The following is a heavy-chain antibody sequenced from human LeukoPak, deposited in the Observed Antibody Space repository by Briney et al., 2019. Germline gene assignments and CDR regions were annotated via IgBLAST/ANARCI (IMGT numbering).Heavy chain of an antibody. CDR2: INHSGST. V-gene: IGHV4-34*01. Sequence: SETLSLTCAVYGGSFSGYYWSWIRQPPGKGLEWIGEINHSGSTNYNPSLKSRVTISVDTSKNQVSLKLSSVTAADTAVYYCARGHRTYYYGSGSSSRGMDVWGQGTTVTVSS. J-gene: IGHJ6*02. CDR3: ARGHRTYYYGSGSSSRGMDV. D-gene: IGHD3-10*01. CDR1: GGSFSGYY.